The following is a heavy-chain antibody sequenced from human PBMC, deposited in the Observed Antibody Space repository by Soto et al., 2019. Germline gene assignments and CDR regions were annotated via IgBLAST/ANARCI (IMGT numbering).Heavy chain of an antibody. CDR2: IYHSGST. J-gene: IGHJ6*02. CDR1: GYSISSGYY. CDR3: ARLAPIAAADGMDV. Sequence: SETLSLTCAVSGYSISSGYYWGWIRQSPGKGLEWIGSIYHSGSTYYNPSLKSRVIISVDTSKNQFSLKLSSVTAADTAVYYCARLAPIAAADGMDVWGQGTTVTVSS. V-gene: IGHV4-38-2*01. D-gene: IGHD6-13*01.